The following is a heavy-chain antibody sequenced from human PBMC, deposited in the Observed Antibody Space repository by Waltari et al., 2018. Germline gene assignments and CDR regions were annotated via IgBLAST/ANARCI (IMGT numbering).Heavy chain of an antibody. CDR1: GFTFSRYG. CDR2: VSYDGGTK. D-gene: IGHD3-16*01. J-gene: IGHJ6*04. CDR3: ASVSLG. Sequence: QVQLVESGGGVVQPGRSLRLSCAASGFTFSRYGMHWVRQGPGKGLEWVAVVSYDGGTKYYADSVKGRFTISRDNSQNMLYVEMNSLRPEDTAMYYCASVSLGWGKGTTVTVSS. V-gene: IGHV3-30*03.